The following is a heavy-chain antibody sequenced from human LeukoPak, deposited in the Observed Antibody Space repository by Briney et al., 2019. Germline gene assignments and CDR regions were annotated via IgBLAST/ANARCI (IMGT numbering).Heavy chain of an antibody. CDR1: GYTFSSYV. D-gene: IGHD2-21*02. J-gene: IGHJ4*02. CDR3: AKAACYCGGDCYYFDC. CDR2: ISGSGGST. Sequence: GGSLRLSCAVSGYTFSSYVMSWVCQPPGKGLEWVSAISGSGGSTYYADSVKGRFTISRDNSKNTLYLQMNSLRAEDTAVYYCAKAACYCGGDCYYFDCWGQGTRVTVSS. V-gene: IGHV3-23*01.